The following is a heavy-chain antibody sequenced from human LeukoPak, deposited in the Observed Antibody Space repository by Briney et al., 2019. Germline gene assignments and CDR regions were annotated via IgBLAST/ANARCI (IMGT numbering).Heavy chain of an antibody. CDR1: GFTSDHYA. Sequence: PEGPLRLSCAASGFTSDHYAMPWFRQALGKALEWVSGISWNSGSIGYADSVKGRFTISRDNAKSFLYLQMNSLRVEDTAVYHCVRQAGRAGGQWGQGTLIAVS. J-gene: IGHJ4*02. V-gene: IGHV3-9*02. CDR2: ISWNSGSI. CDR3: VRQAGRAGGQ. D-gene: IGHD3-10*01.